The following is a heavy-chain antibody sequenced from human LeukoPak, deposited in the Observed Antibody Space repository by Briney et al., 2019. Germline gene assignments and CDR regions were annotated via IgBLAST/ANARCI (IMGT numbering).Heavy chain of an antibody. D-gene: IGHD5-24*01. CDR2: ISWDGGST. CDR1: AFTFDDYA. V-gene: IGHV3-43D*03. CDR3: AKERDGYNYGGVDY. J-gene: IGHJ4*02. Sequence: GGSLRLSCAASAFTFDDYAMHWVRQAPGKGLEWVSLISWDGGSTYYADSVKGRFTISRDNSKNSLYLQMNSLRAEDTALYYCAKERDGYNYGGVDYWGQGTLVTVSS.